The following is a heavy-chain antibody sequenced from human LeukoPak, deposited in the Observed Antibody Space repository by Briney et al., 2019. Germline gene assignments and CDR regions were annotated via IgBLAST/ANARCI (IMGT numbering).Heavy chain of an antibody. CDR2: MNPNSDNT. V-gene: IGHV1-8*01. J-gene: IGHJ6*03. CDR1: GYTFTTYD. Sequence: ASLKLSCKASGYTFTTYDINWVRQATGQGLEWMGWMNPNSDNTGYEQKFQGRVTMTRNTSISTAYMKRSSLRSEDSAVYYCARGTVRRFYSGYYFYMDVWGKGATVTVSS. CDR3: ARGTVRRFYSGYYFYMDV. D-gene: IGHD2-15*01.